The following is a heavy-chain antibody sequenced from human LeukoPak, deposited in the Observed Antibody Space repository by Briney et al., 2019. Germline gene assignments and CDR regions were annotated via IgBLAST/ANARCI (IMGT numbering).Heavy chain of an antibody. Sequence: GSLRLSCAASGFTFSTYTMNWVRQAPGKGLEWVSSISSSSNNINYADSVNGRFTISRDNAMNSVHLQMNSLRVEDTAVYYCARGYQRPDYWGQGTLITVSS. CDR3: ARGYQRPDY. CDR2: ISSSSNNI. CDR1: GFTFSTYT. V-gene: IGHV3-21*01. D-gene: IGHD2-2*01. J-gene: IGHJ4*02.